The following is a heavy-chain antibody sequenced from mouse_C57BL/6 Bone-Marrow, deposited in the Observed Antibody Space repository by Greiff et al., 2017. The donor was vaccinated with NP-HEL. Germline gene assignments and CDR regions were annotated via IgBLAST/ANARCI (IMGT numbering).Heavy chain of an antibody. CDR2: IDPSDSYT. Sequence: QVQLQQPGAELVMPGASVKLPCKASGYTFTSYWMHWVKQRPGQGLEWIGEIDPSDSYTNYNQKFKGKSTLTVDKSSSTAYMQLSSLTSEDSAVYYCARGSSVWYYFDYWGQGTTLTVSS. CDR1: GYTFTSYW. V-gene: IGHV1-69*01. CDR3: ARGSSVWYYFDY. J-gene: IGHJ2*01. D-gene: IGHD1-3*01.